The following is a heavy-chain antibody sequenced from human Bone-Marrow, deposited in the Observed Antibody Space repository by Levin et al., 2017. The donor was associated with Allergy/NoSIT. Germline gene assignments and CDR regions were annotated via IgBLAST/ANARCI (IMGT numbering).Heavy chain of an antibody. CDR2: LSFDGYSR. D-gene: IGHD6-19*01. V-gene: IGHV3-30-3*01. CDR3: AREGHTSGRCGCFDD. CDR1: GIAFSNSI. Sequence: GESLKISCVASGIAFSNSIMHWVRQAPGKGLEWVSALSFDGYSRYFADSVKGRFTISRDDSRNTVWLQMDSLRSEDTAVYYCAREGHTSGRCGCFDDWGQGTMVTVSP. J-gene: IGHJ3*01.